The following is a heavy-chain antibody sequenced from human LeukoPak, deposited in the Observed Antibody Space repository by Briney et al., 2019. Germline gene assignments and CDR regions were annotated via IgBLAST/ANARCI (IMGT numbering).Heavy chain of an antibody. J-gene: IGHJ4*02. CDR2: IIPVLGIV. V-gene: IGHV1-69*04. Sequence: ASVKVPCKASGGSFSSYAISWVRQAPGQGPEWMGRIIPVLGIVKYAQKFQGRVTITADKSTSTAYMEVSSLRSEDTAVYYCARDQGGSSWQGLDYWGQGTLVTVSS. CDR3: ARDQGGSSWQGLDY. D-gene: IGHD6-13*01. CDR1: GGSFSSYA.